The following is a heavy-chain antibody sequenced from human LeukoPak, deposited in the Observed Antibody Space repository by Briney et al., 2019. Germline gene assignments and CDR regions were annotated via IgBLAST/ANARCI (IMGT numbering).Heavy chain of an antibody. J-gene: IGHJ4*02. CDR3: ASLSYGSGYSG. CDR1: GFTFSSYS. Sequence: PGGSLRLSCAASGFTFSSYSMNWVRQAPGKGLEWVSYISSSSSTIYYADSVKGRFTISRDNAKNSLYLQMNSLRAEDTAVYYCASLSYGSGYSGWGQGTLVTVSS. V-gene: IGHV3-48*04. CDR2: ISSSSSTI. D-gene: IGHD3-22*01.